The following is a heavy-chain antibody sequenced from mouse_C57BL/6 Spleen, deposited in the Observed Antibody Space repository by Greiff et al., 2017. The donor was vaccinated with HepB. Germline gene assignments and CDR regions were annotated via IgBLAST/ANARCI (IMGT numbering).Heavy chain of an antibody. J-gene: IGHJ3*01. V-gene: IGHV1-26*01. CDR1: GYTFTDYY. CDR3: AGDGGFAY. D-gene: IGHD3-3*01. Sequence: EVQLQQSGPELVKPGASVKISCKASGYTFTDYYMNWVKQSHGKSLEWIGDINPNNGGTSYNQKFKGKATSTVDKSSSTAYMELRSLTSEDSAVYYCAGDGGFAYWGQGTLVTVSA. CDR2: INPNNGGT.